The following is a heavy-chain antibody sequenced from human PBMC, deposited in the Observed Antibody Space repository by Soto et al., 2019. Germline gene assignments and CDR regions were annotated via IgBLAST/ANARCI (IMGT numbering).Heavy chain of an antibody. J-gene: IGHJ3*01. CDR2: INPNSGAT. V-gene: IGHV1-2*04. D-gene: IGHD1-26*01. CDR3: ARVGGGGGSYYYDALDV. CDR1: GYTFTDNY. Sequence: ASLKVSCKASGYTFTDNYIHWVRQAPGQGLEWMGWINPNSGATKYAQKLQGWVTMTRDTSISTVYMQLSRLRFDDTALYFCARVGGGGGSYYYDALDVWGQGTMVTVSS.